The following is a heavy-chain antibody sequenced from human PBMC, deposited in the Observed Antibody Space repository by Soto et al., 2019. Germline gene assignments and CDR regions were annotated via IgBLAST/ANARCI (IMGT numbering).Heavy chain of an antibody. Sequence: GASVKVSCKASGYTFTGDYMHWVRQAPGQGLEWMGWINPNSGGTNYAQKFQGWVTMTRDTSINTAYMELSRLRSDDTAVYYCARGEQQDAAFDLWRQATIVPVS. CDR2: INPNSGGT. D-gene: IGHD2-15*01. J-gene: IGHJ3*01. CDR3: ARGEQQDAAFDL. V-gene: IGHV1-2*04. CDR1: GYTFTGDY.